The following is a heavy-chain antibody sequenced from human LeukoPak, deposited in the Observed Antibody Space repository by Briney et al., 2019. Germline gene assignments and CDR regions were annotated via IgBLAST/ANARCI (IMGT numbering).Heavy chain of an antibody. J-gene: IGHJ4*02. D-gene: IGHD5-18*01. CDR3: AKDRGGGYSYGYDY. CDR2: ISWNSGSI. CDR1: GFTFDDYA. V-gene: IGHV3-9*01. Sequence: GGSLRLSCAASGFTFDDYAMHWVRQAPGKGLEWVSGISWNSGSIGYADSVKGRFTISRDNAKNSLYLQMNSLRAEDTALYYCAKDRGGGYSYGYDYWGQGTLVTVSP.